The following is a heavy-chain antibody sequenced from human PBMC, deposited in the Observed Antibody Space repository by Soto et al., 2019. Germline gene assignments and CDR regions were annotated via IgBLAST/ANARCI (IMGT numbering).Heavy chain of an antibody. D-gene: IGHD2-15*01. CDR3: ARSQGGSSSLDIYYYYYYGMDV. J-gene: IGHJ6*02. Sequence: QVQLVQSGAEVKKPGSSVKVSCKAPGGTFSSYAISWVRQAPGQGLEWMGGIIPIFGTAKYAQKFQGRVTITADESTSTGYMELRSLRSEERAVYYCARSQGGSSSLDIYYYYYYGMDVWGPGTTVTVSS. V-gene: IGHV1-69*01. CDR1: GGTFSSYA. CDR2: IIPIFGTA.